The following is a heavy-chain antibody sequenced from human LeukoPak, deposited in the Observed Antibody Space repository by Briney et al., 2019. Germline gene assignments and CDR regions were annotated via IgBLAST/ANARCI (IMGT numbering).Heavy chain of an antibody. CDR1: GFTFSSFV. J-gene: IGHJ4*02. CDR2: IATNGGSI. Sequence: GGSLRLSCSASGFTFSSFVMHWVRQAPGKGLEYVSSIATNGGSIVYADSVRGRFTISRDNSKNALYLQMSSLRPEDTAVYFCVKASEYYDYWGQGTLVTVSS. CDR3: VKASEYYDY. D-gene: IGHD3-10*01. V-gene: IGHV3-64D*06.